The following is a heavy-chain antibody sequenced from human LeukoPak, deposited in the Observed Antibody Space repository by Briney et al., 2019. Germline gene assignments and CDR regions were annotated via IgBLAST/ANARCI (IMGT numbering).Heavy chain of an antibody. D-gene: IGHD1-14*01. J-gene: IGHJ3*02. Sequence: PGGSLRLSCAASGLTFSSYAMSWVRQAPGKGLEWVSAISGDRTGTYYTDSVKGRFTISRDNSKNTLFLQMNSLRVEDTAVYYCAKGGISSVLHAFDIWGQGTMVTVSS. CDR2: ISGDRTGT. V-gene: IGHV3-23*01. CDR3: AKGGISSVLHAFDI. CDR1: GLTFSSYA.